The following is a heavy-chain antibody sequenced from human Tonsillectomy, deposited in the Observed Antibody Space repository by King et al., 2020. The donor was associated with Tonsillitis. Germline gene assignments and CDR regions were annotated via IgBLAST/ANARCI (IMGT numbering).Heavy chain of an antibody. CDR3: ARASAVVTAMGYYCDYYGMDV. CDR2: ISSSSSYI. Sequence: VQLVESGGGLVKPGGSLRLSCAASGFTFSSYSMNWVRQAPGKGLEWDSSISSSSSYIYYADSVKGRFTISRDNAKNSLYLQMNSLRAEDTAVYYCARASAVVTAMGYYCDYYGMDVWGQGTTVTVSS. CDR1: GFTFSSYS. J-gene: IGHJ6*02. D-gene: IGHD5-18*01. V-gene: IGHV3-21*01.